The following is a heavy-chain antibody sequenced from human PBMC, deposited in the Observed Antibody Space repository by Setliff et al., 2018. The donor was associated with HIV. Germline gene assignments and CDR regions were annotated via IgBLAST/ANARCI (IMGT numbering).Heavy chain of an antibody. D-gene: IGHD6-13*01. J-gene: IGHJ6*02. CDR1: GFTFSSYE. CDR2: ISSSGSTI. V-gene: IGHV3-48*03. Sequence: GGSLRLSCAASGFTFSSYEMNWVRQAPGKGLEWVSYISSSGSTICYADSVKGRFTISRDNAKNSLYLQMNSLRAEDTAVYYCARDLGSSSWYAYYYYYGMDVWGQGTTVTVSS. CDR3: ARDLGSSSWYAYYYYYGMDV.